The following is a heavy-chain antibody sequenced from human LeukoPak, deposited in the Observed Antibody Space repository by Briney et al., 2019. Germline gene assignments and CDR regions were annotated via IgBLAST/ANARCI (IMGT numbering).Heavy chain of an antibody. D-gene: IGHD3-22*01. CDR1: GGSISSSSYY. Sequence: PSETLSLTCTVSGGSISSSSYYWGWIRQPPGKGLEWIGSIYYSGSTNYNPSLKSRFTISVDTSKNQFSLKLSSVTAADTAVYYCARAFRTWGLSGYANGLDYWGQGTLVTVSS. J-gene: IGHJ4*02. CDR3: ARAFRTWGLSGYANGLDY. CDR2: IYYSGST. V-gene: IGHV4-39*07.